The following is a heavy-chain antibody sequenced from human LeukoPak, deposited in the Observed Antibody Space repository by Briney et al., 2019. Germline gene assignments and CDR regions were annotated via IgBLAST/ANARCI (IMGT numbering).Heavy chain of an antibody. V-gene: IGHV4-4*07. Sequence: SETLSLTCTVSGGSISSYYWSWIRQPAGKGLEWTGRIYTSGSTNYNPSLKSRVTMSVDTSKNQFSLKLSSVTAADTAVYYCARDRYSSGWYNNYYFDYWGQGTLVTVSS. D-gene: IGHD6-19*01. CDR2: IYTSGST. CDR3: ARDRYSSGWYNNYYFDY. CDR1: GGSISSYY. J-gene: IGHJ4*02.